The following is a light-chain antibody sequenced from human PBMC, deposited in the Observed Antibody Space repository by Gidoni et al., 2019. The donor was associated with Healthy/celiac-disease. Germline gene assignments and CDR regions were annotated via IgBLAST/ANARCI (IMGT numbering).Light chain of an antibody. Sequence: DLQMTQSPSSLSASVGDRVTITCRASQSISSYLNWYQQKPGHAPKLLIYAASSLQSGVPSRFSGSGSGTEFTLTISSLQPEDFATYFCQQSYSTPLFGPGTKVEI. J-gene: IGKJ3*01. CDR2: AAS. CDR3: QQSYSTPL. V-gene: IGKV1-39*01. CDR1: QSISSY.